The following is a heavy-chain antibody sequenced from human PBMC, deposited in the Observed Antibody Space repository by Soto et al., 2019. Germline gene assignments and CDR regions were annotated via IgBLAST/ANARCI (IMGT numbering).Heavy chain of an antibody. CDR1: GFTFASYH. Sequence: QVQLVQSGAEVKRSGASVKVSCKASGFTFASYHIHWVRQAPGQGLEWMAIINASNGDTAYAQKWRGRVTLTRDTSTTTVYMELSSLTSEDTALFYCAREGSVGMTQMRFFDYWGRGTLVTVSS. CDR2: INASNGDT. V-gene: IGHV1-46*04. J-gene: IGHJ4*02. CDR3: AREGSVGMTQMRFFDY. D-gene: IGHD2-21*02.